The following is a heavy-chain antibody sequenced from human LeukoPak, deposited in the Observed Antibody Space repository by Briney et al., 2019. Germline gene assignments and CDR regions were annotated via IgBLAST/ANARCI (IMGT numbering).Heavy chain of an antibody. D-gene: IGHD2-15*01. Sequence: ASVKVSSKASGYTFTSYYMHWVRQAPGQGLEWMGIINPSGGSTSYAQKFQGRVTMTRDTSTSTVYMELSSLRSEDTAVYYCARVGVRGYCSGGSCYYFDYWGQGTLVTVSS. J-gene: IGHJ4*02. CDR1: GYTFTSYY. V-gene: IGHV1-46*01. CDR2: INPSGGST. CDR3: ARVGVRGYCSGGSCYYFDY.